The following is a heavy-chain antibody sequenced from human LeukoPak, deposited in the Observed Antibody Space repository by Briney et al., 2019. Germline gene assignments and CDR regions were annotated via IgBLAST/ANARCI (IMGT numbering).Heavy chain of an antibody. CDR3: AHRPPDPLDYYDSSGYHH. CDR2: IYWDDNK. Sequence: SGPTLVKPTQTLTLTCTFSGFSLSTSGVGVGWIRQPPGKALEWLAPIYWDDNKRYSPSLKSRLTITKDTSKNQVVLTMTNMDPVDTATYYCAHRPPDPLDYYDSSGYHHWGQGTLVTVSS. V-gene: IGHV2-5*02. J-gene: IGHJ5*02. CDR1: GFSLSTSGVG. D-gene: IGHD3-22*01.